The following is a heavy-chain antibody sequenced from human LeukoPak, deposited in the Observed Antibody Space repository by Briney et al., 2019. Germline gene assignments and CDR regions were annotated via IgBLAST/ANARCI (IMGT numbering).Heavy chain of an antibody. CDR2: ISGSSTDI. D-gene: IGHD2-21*01. V-gene: IGHV3-21*01. CDR1: GFTFSSYG. Sequence: PGGSLRLSCTASGFTFSSYGMSWVRQAPGKGLEWVSSISGSSTDIYYADSVKGRFTISRDNAKNSLYLQMNSLRAEDTAVYYCARDHGPRSKNGDSQDYWGQGTLVTVSS. CDR3: ARDHGPRSKNGDSQDY. J-gene: IGHJ4*02.